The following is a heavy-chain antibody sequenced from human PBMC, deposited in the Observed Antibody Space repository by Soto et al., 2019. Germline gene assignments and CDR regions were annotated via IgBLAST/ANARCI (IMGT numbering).Heavy chain of an antibody. Sequence: SETLGLTCTFSVGSISITGYHWGWIRQPPGKGLEWIGTMSYTGSTYYNPSLKSRVTIPVDTSKNQLSLKLSSVTAADTAVYYCAAPLAISMIVVVIRNWGHGTLVTVSS. CDR2: MSYTGST. CDR3: AAPLAISMIVVVIRN. CDR1: VGSISITGYH. V-gene: IGHV4-39*01. J-gene: IGHJ4*01. D-gene: IGHD3-22*01.